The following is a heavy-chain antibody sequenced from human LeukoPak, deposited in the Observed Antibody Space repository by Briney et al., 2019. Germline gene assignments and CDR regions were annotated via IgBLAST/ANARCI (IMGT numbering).Heavy chain of an antibody. CDR2: IYTSGST. CDR3: AREYSSGWYQLRNYYYYYMDV. CDR1: GGSISSYY. V-gene: IGHV4-4*07. Sequence: SETLSLTCTVSGGSISSYYWSWIRQPAGKGLEWIGRIYTSGSTNFNPSLTSRVTMSVDTSKNQFSLKLSSVTAADTAVYYCAREYSSGWYQLRNYYYYYMDVWGKGTTVTVSS. D-gene: IGHD6-19*01. J-gene: IGHJ6*03.